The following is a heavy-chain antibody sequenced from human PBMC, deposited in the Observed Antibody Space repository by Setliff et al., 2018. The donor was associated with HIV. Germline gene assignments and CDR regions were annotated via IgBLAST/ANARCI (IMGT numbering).Heavy chain of an antibody. Sequence: SVKVSCKVSGGTFTRNCISWVRQAPGQGLEWMGGILPFFDTANYAQKFQGRVTITADESTSTVHMELSSLTSEYTAVYYCEIDVYFTFSGEVIRHYLDVWGKGTTVTVSS. CDR1: GGTFTRNC. CDR2: ILPFFDTA. V-gene: IGHV1-69*13. D-gene: IGHD3-3*01. J-gene: IGHJ6*03. CDR3: EIDVYFTFSGEVIRHYLDV.